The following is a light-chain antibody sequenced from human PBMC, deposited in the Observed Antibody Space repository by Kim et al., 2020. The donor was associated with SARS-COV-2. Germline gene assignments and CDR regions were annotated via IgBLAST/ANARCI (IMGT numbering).Light chain of an antibody. Sequence: GQSVTISCTGPSSDVGTYNYVSWYQQHPGKAPKLMISDVTERPSGVPDRFSGSKSGNTASLTISGLQTEDEADYYCSSYAGTYTWVFGGGTQLTVL. CDR3: SSYAGTYTWV. V-gene: IGLV2-11*03. J-gene: IGLJ3*02. CDR2: DVT. CDR1: SSDVGTYNY.